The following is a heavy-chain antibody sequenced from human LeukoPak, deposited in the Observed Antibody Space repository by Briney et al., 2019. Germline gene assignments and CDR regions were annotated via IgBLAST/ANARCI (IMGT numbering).Heavy chain of an antibody. V-gene: IGHV3-21*04. CDR3: ARDQRYCSSSSCPWEPFDY. D-gene: IGHD2-2*01. J-gene: IGHJ4*02. CDR1: GFTFSSYS. CDR2: IKSGTIYI. Sequence: GGSLRLSCAASGFTFSSYSMNRVRQAPGKGVEWVSSIKSGTIYIYYADSVNGRFTISRDNAKNSLYLQMNSLRAEDTAVYYCARDQRYCSSSSCPWEPFDYWGQGTLVTVSS.